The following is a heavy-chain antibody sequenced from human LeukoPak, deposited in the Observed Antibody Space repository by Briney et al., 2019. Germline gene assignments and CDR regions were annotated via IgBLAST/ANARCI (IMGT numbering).Heavy chain of an antibody. V-gene: IGHV3-30-3*01. D-gene: IGHD2-21*02. CDR3: ARDSGDYFFDY. Sequence: GGSLRLSCAASGFIFSSYDMHWVRQAPGKGLEWVAVISYDASNEYYADSVKGRFTISRDNSKNTLYLQMNSLIAEDTVVYYCARDSGDYFFDYWGQGTLVTVSS. J-gene: IGHJ4*02. CDR2: ISYDASNE. CDR1: GFIFSSYD.